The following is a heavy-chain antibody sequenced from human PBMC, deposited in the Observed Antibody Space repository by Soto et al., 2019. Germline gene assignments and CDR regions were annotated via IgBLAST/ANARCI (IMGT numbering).Heavy chain of an antibody. D-gene: IGHD2-21*02. CDR3: AKDRVVTAFSYYFDY. Sequence: PGGSLRLSXAASGFTFSSYAMSWVRQAPGKGLEWVSAISGSGGSTYYADSVKGRFTISRDNSKNTLYLQMNSLRAEDTAVYYCAKDRVVTAFSYYFDYWGQGTLVTVSS. V-gene: IGHV3-23*01. J-gene: IGHJ4*02. CDR2: ISGSGGST. CDR1: GFTFSSYA.